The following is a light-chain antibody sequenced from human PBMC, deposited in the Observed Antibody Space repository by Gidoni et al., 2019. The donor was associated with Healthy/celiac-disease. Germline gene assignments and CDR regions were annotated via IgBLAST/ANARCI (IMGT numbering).Light chain of an antibody. J-gene: IGKJ1*01. Sequence: DIRITQSPSTLSASVGDRVTITCRASPSSSSWLAWYQQKPGKAPKLLIYKASSLESGVPSRFSGSGAGTEFTLTISSMQPDDFATYYCQQYNSYSPWTFGQGTQVEIK. V-gene: IGKV1-5*03. CDR3: QQYNSYSPWT. CDR2: KAS. CDR1: PSSSSW.